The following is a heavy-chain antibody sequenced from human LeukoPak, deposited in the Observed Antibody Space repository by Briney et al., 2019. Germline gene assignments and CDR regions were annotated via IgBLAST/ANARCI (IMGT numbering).Heavy chain of an antibody. D-gene: IGHD3-16*02. CDR3: ARFARFGGVIVYFAY. CDR2: IYYSGCT. V-gene: IGHV4-39*07. Sequence: NASETLSLTCTVSGGSISSSSYYWGWIRLPPGKGLEWIGSIYYSGCTYYNPSLKSRVTISVDTSKNQFSLKLSSVTAADPAVYYCARFARFGGVIVYFAYWAREPWSPSPQ. J-gene: IGHJ4*02. CDR1: GGSISSSSYY.